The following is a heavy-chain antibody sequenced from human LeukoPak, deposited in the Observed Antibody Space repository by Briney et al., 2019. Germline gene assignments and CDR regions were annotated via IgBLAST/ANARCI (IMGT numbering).Heavy chain of an antibody. V-gene: IGHV4-59*11. CDR3: ARVAADPNYDPTYYYYYMDV. J-gene: IGHJ6*03. D-gene: IGHD3-3*01. CDR1: GGSISSHY. CDR2: IYYSGST. Sequence: SETLSFTCTVSGGSISSHYWSWIRQPPGKGLEWIGYIYYSGSTNYNPSLKSRVTISVDTSKNQFSLKLSSVTAADTAVYYCARVAADPNYDPTYYYYYMDVWGKGTTVTVSS.